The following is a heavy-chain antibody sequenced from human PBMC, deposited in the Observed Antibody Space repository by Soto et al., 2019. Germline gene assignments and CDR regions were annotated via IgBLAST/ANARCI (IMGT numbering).Heavy chain of an antibody. Sequence: SETLSLTCAVYGGSFGGYYGSWIRQPPGKGLEWIGEINHSGSTNYNPSLKSRVTISVDTSKNQFSLKLSSVTAADTAVYYCARGRGCFSYWGQGTLVTVSS. CDR1: GGSFGGYY. CDR2: INHSGST. J-gene: IGHJ4*02. CDR3: ARGRGCFSY. D-gene: IGHD3-10*01. V-gene: IGHV4-34*01.